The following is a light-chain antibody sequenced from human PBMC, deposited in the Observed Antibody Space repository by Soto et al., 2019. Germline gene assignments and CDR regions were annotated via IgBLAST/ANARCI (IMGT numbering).Light chain of an antibody. V-gene: IGKV3-15*01. CDR1: ERLSSVY. Sequence: EIVLTQSPGTLSLSPGERATLSCRASERLSSVYLAWYQQRPGQPPRLLIYGASTRATGIPARFSGSGSGTEFTLTISSLQSEDFAVYYCQQYNNWPWTFGQGTKVDIK. CDR3: QQYNNWPWT. J-gene: IGKJ1*01. CDR2: GAS.